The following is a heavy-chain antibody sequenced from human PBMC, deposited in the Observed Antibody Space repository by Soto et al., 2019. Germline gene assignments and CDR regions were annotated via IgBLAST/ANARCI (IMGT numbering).Heavy chain of an antibody. CDR2: ISSTGST. CDR3: AKVGSSAWYHNSYFDY. CDR1: GFTFSSYA. D-gene: IGHD6-19*01. Sequence: GGSLSLSCAASGFTFSSYAMSLVRQAPGKGLEWLSVISSTGSTYFADSVKGRFTISRDNSKNTLSLQMHSLRVDDTAVYYCAKVGSSAWYHNSYFDYWGQGTLVTVSS. V-gene: IGHV3-23*01. J-gene: IGHJ4*02.